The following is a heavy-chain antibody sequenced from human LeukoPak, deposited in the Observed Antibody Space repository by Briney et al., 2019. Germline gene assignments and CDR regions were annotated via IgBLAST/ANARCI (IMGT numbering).Heavy chain of an antibody. CDR2: INPNSGGT. Sequence: ASVKVSCKASGYTFTGYYMHWVRQAPGQGLEWMGWINPNSGGTNYAQKFQGRVTMTRDTSISTAYMELSRLRSDDTAVYYCARVKVDQLLSPRGHWFDPWGQGTLVTVSS. CDR1: GYTFTGYY. J-gene: IGHJ5*02. V-gene: IGHV1-2*02. D-gene: IGHD2-2*01. CDR3: ARVKVDQLLSPRGHWFDP.